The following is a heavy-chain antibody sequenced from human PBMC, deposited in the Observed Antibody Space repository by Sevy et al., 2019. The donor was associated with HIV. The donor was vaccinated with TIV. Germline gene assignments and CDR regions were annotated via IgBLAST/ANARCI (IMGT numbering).Heavy chain of an antibody. CDR1: GFTFSSYA. CDR3: AREERVGITIFGVVTPYYYYGMDV. CDR2: ISYDGSNK. V-gene: IGHV3-30-3*01. Sequence: GSLRLSCAASGFTFSSYAMHWVRQAPGKGLEWVAVISYDGSNKYYADSVKGRFTISRDNSKNTLYLQMNSLRAEDTAVYYCAREERVGITIFGVVTPYYYYGMDVWGQGTTVTVSS. D-gene: IGHD3-3*01. J-gene: IGHJ6*02.